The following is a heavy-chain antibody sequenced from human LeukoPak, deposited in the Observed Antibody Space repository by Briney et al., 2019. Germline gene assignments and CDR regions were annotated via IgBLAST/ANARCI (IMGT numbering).Heavy chain of an antibody. Sequence: GGSLRLSCAASGFTFSRYWMTWVRQAPGKGLEWVANIKGDGSKINYADSVRGRFTISRDNAKNSLYLQMNFLRAEDTAVYYCARDSPERGYSYGPLDIYFDYWGQGTLVTVSS. J-gene: IGHJ4*02. CDR1: GFTFSRYW. CDR2: IKGDGSKI. CDR3: ARDSPERGYSYGPLDIYFDY. D-gene: IGHD5-18*01. V-gene: IGHV3-7*01.